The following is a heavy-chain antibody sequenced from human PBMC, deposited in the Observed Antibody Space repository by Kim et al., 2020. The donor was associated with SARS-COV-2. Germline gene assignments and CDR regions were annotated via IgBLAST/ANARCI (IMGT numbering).Heavy chain of an antibody. V-gene: IGHV4-39*01. CDR2: IYYSGST. D-gene: IGHD2-2*01. CDR1: GGSISSSSYY. J-gene: IGHJ5*02. Sequence: SETLSLTCTVSGGSISSSSYYWGWIRQPPGKGLEWIGSIYYSGSTYYNPSLKSRVTISVDTSKNQFSLKLSSVTAADTAVYYCATDIVVVPAAHNWFDPWGQGTLVTVSS. CDR3: ATDIVVVPAAHNWFDP.